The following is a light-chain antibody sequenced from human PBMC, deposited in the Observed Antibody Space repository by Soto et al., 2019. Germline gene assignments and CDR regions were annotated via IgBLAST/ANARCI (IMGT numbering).Light chain of an antibody. CDR3: SSYTSSSTLV. J-gene: IGLJ2*01. V-gene: IGLV2-14*02. Sequence: QSVLTQPASVSGSPGQSITISCTGTSSDVGSYDLVSWYQHHPGTAPKLILYEVTKRPSGVSNRFSGSKSGNTASLTLSGLQAEDEADYYCSSYTSSSTLVFGGGTKLTVL. CDR1: SSDVGSYDL. CDR2: EVT.